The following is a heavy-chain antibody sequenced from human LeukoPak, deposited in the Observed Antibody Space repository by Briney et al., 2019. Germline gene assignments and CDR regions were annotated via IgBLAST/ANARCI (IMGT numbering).Heavy chain of an antibody. CDR1: GGTFSSYA. J-gene: IGHJ6*03. V-gene: IGHV1-69*05. CDR3: ARGAITGTTFYYYSMDV. Sequence: GASVKVSCKASGGTFSSYAISWVRQAPGQGLEWMGGIIPIFGTANYAQKFQGRVTITTDESTSTAYMELSSLRSEDTAVYYCARGAITGTTFYYYSMDVWGKGTTVTVSS. D-gene: IGHD1-7*01. CDR2: IIPIFGTA.